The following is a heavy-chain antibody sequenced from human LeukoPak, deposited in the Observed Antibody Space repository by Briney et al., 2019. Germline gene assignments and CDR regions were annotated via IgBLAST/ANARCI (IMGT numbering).Heavy chain of an antibody. Sequence: PGGSLRLSCEASGFTLSYYWMSWVRQAPGKGLEWVANINQDGSEKYFVDSVKGRFTISRDNAQNSVFLQMDSLRVDDTAVYYCARWVSRYYFDYWGQGTHVTVSS. CDR3: ARWVSRYYFDY. CDR1: GFTLSYYW. J-gene: IGHJ4*02. D-gene: IGHD1-14*01. V-gene: IGHV3-7*01. CDR2: INQDGSEK.